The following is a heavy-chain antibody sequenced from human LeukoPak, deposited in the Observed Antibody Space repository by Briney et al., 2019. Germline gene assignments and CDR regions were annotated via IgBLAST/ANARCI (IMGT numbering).Heavy chain of an antibody. CDR3: ARGAVSRMIVDHPFDY. V-gene: IGHV7-4-1*02. CDR1: GYTFTSYA. J-gene: IGHJ4*02. Sequence: ASVKVSCKTSGYTFTSYAVNWVRQAPGQGLEWMGWINTDTGSPTYAQGFTGRFVFSLDTSVSTAYLQISSLKAEDTAVYYCARGAVSRMIVDHPFDYWGQGTLVTASS. CDR2: INTDTGSP. D-gene: IGHD3-22*01.